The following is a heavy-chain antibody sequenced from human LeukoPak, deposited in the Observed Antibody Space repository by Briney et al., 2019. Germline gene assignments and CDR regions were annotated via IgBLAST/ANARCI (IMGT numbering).Heavy chain of an antibody. CDR3: ARQTGSSFDFGN. CDR2: INPQIGDT. J-gene: IGHJ4*02. CDR1: GYTFSGYY. Sequence: ASVKVSCKTSGYTFSGYYMHWVRQAPGQGLEWMGRINPQIGDTNYAQKFRGRVTMTKDTSITAAYMELSSLRSDDTAVYYCARQTGSSFDFGNWGQGTLVTVSS. D-gene: IGHD3-10*01. V-gene: IGHV1-2*06.